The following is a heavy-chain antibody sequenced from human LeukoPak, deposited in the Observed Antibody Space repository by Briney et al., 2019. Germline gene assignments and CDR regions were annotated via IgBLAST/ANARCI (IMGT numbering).Heavy chain of an antibody. CDR1: GYTFTGYY. CDR2: INPSGGST. Sequence: GASVKVSCKASGYTFTGYYMHWVRQAPGQGLEWMGIINPSGGSTSYAQKFQGRVTMTRDTSTSTVYMELSSLRSEDTAVYYCATRGYSGYGIFDYWGQGTLVTVSS. V-gene: IGHV1-46*03. J-gene: IGHJ4*02. D-gene: IGHD5-12*01. CDR3: ATRGYSGYGIFDY.